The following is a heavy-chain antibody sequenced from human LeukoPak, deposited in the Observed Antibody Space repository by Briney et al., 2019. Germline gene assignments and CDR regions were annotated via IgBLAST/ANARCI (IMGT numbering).Heavy chain of an antibody. V-gene: IGHV3-74*01. CDR1: GFTFSSYW. D-gene: IGHD1-20*01. Sequence: GGSLRLSCAASGFTFSSYWMHWVRQAPGKGLVWVSRINSDGRSTTYADSVKGRFTISRDNDKNSLSLHLNSLRAEDTAVYYCARLNWKGGFCFDYWGQGTLVTVSS. CDR2: INSDGRST. CDR3: ARLNWKGGFCFDY. J-gene: IGHJ4*02.